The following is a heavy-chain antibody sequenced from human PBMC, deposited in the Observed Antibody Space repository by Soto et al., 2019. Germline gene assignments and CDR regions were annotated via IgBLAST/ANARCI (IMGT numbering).Heavy chain of an antibody. J-gene: IGHJ4*02. V-gene: IGHV4-59*01. Sequence: VTLSLTCSVSAGSISRYYWGWVRQSPGEGLEWIAHISYTVDASYNPSLKSRVTISLDTSKNQIALRLMSVTAADTAVYYCVGSLMSRAMESFDYWGQGTLVTVSS. CDR2: ISYTVDA. D-gene: IGHD5-18*01. CDR3: VGSLMSRAMESFDY. CDR1: AGSISRYY.